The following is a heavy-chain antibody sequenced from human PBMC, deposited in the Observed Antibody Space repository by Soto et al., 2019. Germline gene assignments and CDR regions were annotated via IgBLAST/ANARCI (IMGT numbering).Heavy chain of an antibody. CDR1: GFTFSSYG. J-gene: IGHJ4*02. Sequence: PGGSLRLSCAASGFTFSSYGMHWVRQAPGKGLEWVAVISYDGSNKYYADSVKGRFTISRDNSKNTLYLQMSSLRAEDTALYYFARAPVSIDFWGQGTLVTVSS. V-gene: IGHV3-30*03. CDR2: ISYDGSNK. CDR3: ARAPVSIDF.